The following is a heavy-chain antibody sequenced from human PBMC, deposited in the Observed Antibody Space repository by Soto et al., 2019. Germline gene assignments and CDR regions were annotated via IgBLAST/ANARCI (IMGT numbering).Heavy chain of an antibody. V-gene: IGHV4-4*02. D-gene: IGHD5-12*01. CDR2: IDHSGTT. CDR3: ARLFSGYAFWAFDI. J-gene: IGHJ3*02. Sequence: SETLSLTCAVSSGSISSSNWWSWVRQPPGKGLEWIGEIDHSGTTNYNSSLKSRVIISVDKSKNQFSLTLSSVTAADTAVYYCARLFSGYAFWAFDIWGQGTKVTVSS. CDR1: SGSISSSNW.